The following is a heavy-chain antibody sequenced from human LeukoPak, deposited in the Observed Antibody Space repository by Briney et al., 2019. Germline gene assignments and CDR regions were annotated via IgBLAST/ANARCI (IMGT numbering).Heavy chain of an antibody. D-gene: IGHD1-14*01. CDR3: ARDLNLPDAFDV. CDR1: GFTFSAYG. V-gene: IGHV3-33*01. Sequence: GGSLRLSCAASGFTFSAYGMHWVRQAPGKGLEWVAVVWYDGGNKYYADSVKGRFTVSRDNSKNTLYLQMNSLRVEDTALYYCARDLNLPDAFDVWGQGTTVTVSS. CDR2: VWYDGGNK. J-gene: IGHJ3*01.